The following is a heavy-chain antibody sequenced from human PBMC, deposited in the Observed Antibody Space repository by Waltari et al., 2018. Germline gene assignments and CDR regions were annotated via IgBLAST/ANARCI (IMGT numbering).Heavy chain of an antibody. CDR1: GFTLSSYA. CDR3: AKDQYTSSRRGFDS. D-gene: IGHD3-10*01. CDR2: IRGSAGST. Sequence: EVQLSESGGGLVQPGGSLSLSGAASGFTLSSYAMSWVRQAPGKGLEWVSTIRGSAGSTYYADSVKGRFTISRDISKNTLFLQMNSLRAEDTALYSCAKDQYTSSRRGFDSWGQGTLVTVSS. J-gene: IGHJ4*02. V-gene: IGHV3-23*01.